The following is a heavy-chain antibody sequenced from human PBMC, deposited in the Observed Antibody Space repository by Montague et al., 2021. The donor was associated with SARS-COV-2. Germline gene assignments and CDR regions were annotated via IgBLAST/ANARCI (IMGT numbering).Heavy chain of an antibody. CDR3: ARGRDGYYHRSALFDY. D-gene: IGHD3-22*01. V-gene: IGHV4-59*01. CDR2: IYYSGST. J-gene: IGHJ4*02. Sequence: SETLSLTCTVSGGSISSYYWSWIRRPPGEGLEWIGYIYYSGSTNYNPSLKSRVTISVDTSKNQFSLKLTSVTAADTAVYYCARGRDGYYHRSALFDYWGQGTLVTVSS. CDR1: GGSISSYY.